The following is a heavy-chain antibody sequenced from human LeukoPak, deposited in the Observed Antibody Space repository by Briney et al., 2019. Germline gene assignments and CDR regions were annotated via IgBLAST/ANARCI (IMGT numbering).Heavy chain of an antibody. Sequence: ASVKVSCKASGYTFTSYGISWVRQAPGQGLEWMGWISAYNGNTNYAQKLQGRVTMTTDTSTSTAYMGLRSLRSDDTAVYYCARVRGYCSSTSCYYYYGMDVWGQGTTVTVSS. CDR3: ARVRGYCSSTSCYYYYGMDV. CDR2: ISAYNGNT. CDR1: GYTFTSYG. V-gene: IGHV1-18*01. J-gene: IGHJ6*02. D-gene: IGHD2-2*01.